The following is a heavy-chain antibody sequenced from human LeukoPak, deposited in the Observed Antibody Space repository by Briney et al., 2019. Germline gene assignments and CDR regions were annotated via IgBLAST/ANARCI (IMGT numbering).Heavy chain of an antibody. CDR2: INYKGGTT. Sequence: GGSLRLSCAASGFTLSSFSMHWVRQSPGRGLEYVSAINYKGGTTYYADSVKGRFTISRDNSKNTLYLQMASLRDEDMGVYYCARVGPATAFDYWGQGTLVTVSS. CDR1: GFTLSSFS. CDR3: ARVGPATAFDY. V-gene: IGHV3-64*02. J-gene: IGHJ4*02.